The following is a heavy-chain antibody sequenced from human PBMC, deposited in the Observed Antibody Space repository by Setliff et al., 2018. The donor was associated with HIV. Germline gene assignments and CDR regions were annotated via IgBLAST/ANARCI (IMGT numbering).Heavy chain of an antibody. CDR3: AKTFDYSQGSGPYWHHTRYFDY. CDR1: GFTFGDYA. CDR2: ISGSGGRT. V-gene: IGHV3-23*01. Sequence: VGSLRLSCTASGFTFGDYAMSWVRQAPGKGLEGVSAISGSGGRTYYADSVKGRFTISRDNSKNTLSLQMNSLRGEDTAVYYCAKTFDYSQGSGPYWHHTRYFDYWGQGTVVTVS. J-gene: IGHJ4*02. D-gene: IGHD3-10*01.